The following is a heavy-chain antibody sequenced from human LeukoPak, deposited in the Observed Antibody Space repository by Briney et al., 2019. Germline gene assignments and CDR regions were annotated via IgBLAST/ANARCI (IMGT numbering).Heavy chain of an antibody. CDR1: GFTFSSYS. D-gene: IGHD3-10*01. J-gene: IGHJ4*02. CDR2: ISSSSSYI. CDR3: ASQQILWFGELKDY. Sequence: KSGGSLRLSCAASGFTFSSYSMNWVRQAPGKGLEWVSSISSSSSYIYYADSVKGRFTISRDNAKNSLYLQMNSLRAEDTAVYYCASQQILWFGELKDYWGQGTLVTVSS. V-gene: IGHV3-21*01.